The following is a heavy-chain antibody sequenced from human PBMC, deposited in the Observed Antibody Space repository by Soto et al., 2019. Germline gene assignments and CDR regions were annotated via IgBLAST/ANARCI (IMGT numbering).Heavy chain of an antibody. V-gene: IGHV3-23*01. J-gene: IGHJ6*02. CDR3: AKDGTTTGIHYYAMDV. D-gene: IGHD1-1*01. CDR1: GLTLTSYG. Sequence: GGSLRLSCEVSGLTLTSYGMNWVRQAPDKGLEWVSTIGRGGDTYYADSVKGRFTISRDNSKNTLFLQMNSLRAEDTALYFCAKDGTTTGIHYYAMDVWGQGTTVTVSS. CDR2: IGRGGDT.